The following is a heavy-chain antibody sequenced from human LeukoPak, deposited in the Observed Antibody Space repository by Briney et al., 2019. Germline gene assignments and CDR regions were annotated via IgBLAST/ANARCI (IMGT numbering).Heavy chain of an antibody. V-gene: IGHV4-38-2*01. CDR1: GYSISSGYY. CDR3: ASFIAVAGPMDV. Sequence: PSETLSLTCAVSGYSISSGYYWGWIRPPPGKGLEWIGSIYHSGSTYYNPSLKSRVTISVDTSKNQFSLKLSSVTAADTAVYYCASFIAVAGPMDVWGKGTTVTVSS. J-gene: IGHJ6*03. CDR2: IYHSGST. D-gene: IGHD6-19*01.